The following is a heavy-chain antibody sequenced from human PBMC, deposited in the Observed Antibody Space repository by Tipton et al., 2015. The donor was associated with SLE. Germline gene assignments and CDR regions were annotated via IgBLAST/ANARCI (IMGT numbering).Heavy chain of an antibody. J-gene: IGHJ6*02. CDR2: INHSGGT. CDR1: GGSFSGYY. Sequence: TLSLTCAVYGGSFSGYYWSWIRQPPGKGLEWIGEINHSGGTNYNPSLKSRVTISVDTSKNQFSLKLSSVTAADTAVYYCARAMKTESGSPWYYYGMDVWGQGTTVTVSS. CDR3: ARAMKTESGSPWYYYGMDV. V-gene: IGHV4-34*01. D-gene: IGHD3-10*01.